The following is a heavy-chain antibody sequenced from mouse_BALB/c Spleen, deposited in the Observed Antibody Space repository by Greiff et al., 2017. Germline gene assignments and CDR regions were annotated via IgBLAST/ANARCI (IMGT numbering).Heavy chain of an antibody. CDR1: GFAFSSYD. CDR3: ARQRYDDAMDY. Sequence: EVQLVESGGGLVKPGGSLKLSCAASGFAFSSYDMSWVRQTPEKRLEWVAYISSGGGSPYYPDTVKGRFTISRDNAKNTLYLQMSSLKSEDTAMYYCARQRYDDAMDYWGQGTSVTVSS. V-gene: IGHV5-12-1*01. CDR2: ISSGGGSP. D-gene: IGHD2-14*01. J-gene: IGHJ4*01.